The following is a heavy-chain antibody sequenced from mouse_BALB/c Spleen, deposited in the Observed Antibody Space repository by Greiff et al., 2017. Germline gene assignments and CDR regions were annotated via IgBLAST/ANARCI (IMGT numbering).Heavy chain of an antibody. J-gene: IGHJ3*01. Sequence: QVQLQQPGAELVKPGTSVKLSCKASGYNFTSYWINWVKLRPGQGLEWIGYIYPGSGSTNSNEKFKGKATLTVDTSSSTAYMQLSSLASEESALDYCARWGNYGAYWGQGTLVTVSA. D-gene: IGHD2-1*01. V-gene: IGHV1-55*01. CDR2: IYPGSGST. CDR1: GYNFTSYW. CDR3: ARWGNYGAY.